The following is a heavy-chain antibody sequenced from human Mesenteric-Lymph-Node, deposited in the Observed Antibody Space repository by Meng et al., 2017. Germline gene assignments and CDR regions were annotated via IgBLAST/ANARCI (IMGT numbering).Heavy chain of an antibody. CDR1: GFTFSNAW. CDR2: IKSRTDGATI. V-gene: IGHV3-15*05. CDR3: ARDLGCTTTTCRNNWFDP. Sequence: VWLVGAGGGLVKPGGSLRLSCAASGFTFSNAWMRWVRQAPGKGLEFVGRIKSRTDGATIDYGAPVKGRFTISRDNAKNTLYLQMNSLRAEDTAVYYCARDLGCTTTTCRNNWFDPWGQGTLVTVSS. J-gene: IGHJ5*02. D-gene: IGHD2-2*01.